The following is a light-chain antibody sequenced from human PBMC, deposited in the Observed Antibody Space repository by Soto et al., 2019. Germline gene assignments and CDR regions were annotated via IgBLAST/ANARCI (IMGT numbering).Light chain of an antibody. J-gene: IGKJ2*01. V-gene: IGKV3-11*01. Sequence: EIVLTQSPATLSLSPGDRATLSCRASQSVSYYLAWYQQKPGPAPRLLIYHASYRATGVPARFSGSGSGTDFTLAISTLEPEDFAVYYCQQRSNWPYTFGQGTKLEMK. CDR1: QSVSYY. CDR2: HAS. CDR3: QQRSNWPYT.